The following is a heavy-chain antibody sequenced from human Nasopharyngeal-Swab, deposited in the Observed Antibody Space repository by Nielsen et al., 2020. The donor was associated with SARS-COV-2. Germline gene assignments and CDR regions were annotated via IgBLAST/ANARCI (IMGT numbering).Heavy chain of an antibody. CDR1: GFTFSGYT. J-gene: IGHJ2*01. D-gene: IGHD2-15*01. V-gene: IGHV3-48*01. CDR2: ISSSGSTT. CDR3: AKDRGCSGGSCYVHWYFDL. Sequence: GESLKISCVASGFTFSGYTMNWVRQAPGKGLEWVSYISSSGSTTYYADSVKGQFTISRDNSKNTLYLQMNSLRAEDTAVYYCAKDRGCSGGSCYVHWYFDLWGRGTLVTVSS.